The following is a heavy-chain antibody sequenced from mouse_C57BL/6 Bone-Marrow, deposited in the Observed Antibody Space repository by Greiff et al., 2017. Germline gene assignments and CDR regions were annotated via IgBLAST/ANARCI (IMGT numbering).Heavy chain of an antibody. D-gene: IGHD1-1*02. V-gene: IGHV1-26*01. J-gene: IGHJ1*03. CDR3: AREGGYYWYFGV. CDR2: INPNNGGT. Sequence: VQLQQSGPELVKPGASVKISCKASGYTFTDYYMNWVKQSHGKSLEWIGDINPNNGGTSYNQKFKGKATLTVDKSSSTAYMELRSLTSEDSAVYCCAREGGYYWYFGVWGTGTTVTVSS. CDR1: GYTFTDYY.